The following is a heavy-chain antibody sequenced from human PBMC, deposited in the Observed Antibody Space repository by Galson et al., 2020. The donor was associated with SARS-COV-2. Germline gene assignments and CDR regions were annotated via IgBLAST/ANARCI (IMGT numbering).Heavy chain of an antibody. V-gene: IGHV5-51*01. Sequence: GESLKISCKGSGYSFTSYWIGWVRQMPGKGLEWMGIIYPGDSDTRYSPSFQGQVTISADKYISTAYLQWSSLKASDTAMYYCARGDGYSGYDLRGVGFYYYYGMDVWGQGTTVTVSS. CDR2: IYPGDSDT. D-gene: IGHD5-12*01. J-gene: IGHJ6*02. CDR3: ARGDGYSGYDLRGVGFYYYYGMDV. CDR1: GYSFTSYW.